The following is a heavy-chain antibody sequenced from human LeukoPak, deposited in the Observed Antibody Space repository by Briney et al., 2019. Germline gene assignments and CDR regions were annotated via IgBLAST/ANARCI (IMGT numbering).Heavy chain of an antibody. D-gene: IGHD2-21*02. V-gene: IGHV1-18*01. CDR1: GYTFNNYG. CDR3: ARYGGGDTWYAHFGMDA. CDR2: ISGYNGNT. J-gene: IGHJ6*02. Sequence: GASVKVSCKTSGYTFNNYGINWVRQAPGQGLEWVGWISGYNGNTNYAQKFQGRITMTIDTPTSTGYMELRGLTSDDTAVFYCARYGGGDTWYAHFGMDAWGRGTTVTVSS.